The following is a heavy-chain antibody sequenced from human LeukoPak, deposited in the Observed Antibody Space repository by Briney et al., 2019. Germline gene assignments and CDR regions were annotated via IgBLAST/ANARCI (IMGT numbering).Heavy chain of an antibody. V-gene: IGHV3-30*18. CDR3: AKGSGESDY. CDR2: ISYDGSNK. CDR1: GFTFSSYG. J-gene: IGHJ4*02. Sequence: GGSLRLSCAASGFTFSSYGMHWVRQAPGQGLEWVAVISYDGSNKYYADSAKGRFTISRDNSKNTLYLQMNSLRAEDTAVYYCAKGSGESDYWGQGTLVTVSP. D-gene: IGHD5-12*01.